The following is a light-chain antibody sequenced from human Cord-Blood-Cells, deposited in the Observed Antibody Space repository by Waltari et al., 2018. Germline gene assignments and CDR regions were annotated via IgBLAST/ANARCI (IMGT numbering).Light chain of an antibody. V-gene: IGKV1-5*03. Sequence: DIQMTQSPSTLSASVGDRVTITCRASQSISSWLAWYQQKPGKAPKLLIYKASSLESGVPSRFSGSGSWTEFTLTISSLQPDDFATYYSQQYNSYSTFGQGATTEIK. CDR1: QSISSW. CDR3: QQYNSYST. CDR2: KAS. J-gene: IGKJ2*01.